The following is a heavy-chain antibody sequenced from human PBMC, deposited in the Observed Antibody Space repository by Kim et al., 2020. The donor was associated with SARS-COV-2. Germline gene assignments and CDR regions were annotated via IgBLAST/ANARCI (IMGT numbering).Heavy chain of an antibody. Sequence: YNPSLKSRVTMSVDTSKTQFSLKLSSVTAADTAVYYCASSEFSVAGEIDYWGQGTLVTVSS. J-gene: IGHJ4*02. CDR3: ASSEFSVAGEIDY. D-gene: IGHD6-19*01. V-gene: IGHV4-4*07.